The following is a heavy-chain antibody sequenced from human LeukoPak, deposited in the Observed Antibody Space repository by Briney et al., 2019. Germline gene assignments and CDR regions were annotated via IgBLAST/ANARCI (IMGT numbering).Heavy chain of an antibody. CDR3: ARSSVVTAMVHLDY. CDR1: GGTSSSYA. CDR2: IIPIFGTA. V-gene: IGHV1-69*06. D-gene: IGHD2-21*02. J-gene: IGHJ4*02. Sequence: SVKVSCKASGGTSSSYAISWVRQAPGQGLEWMGGIIPIFGTANYAQKFQGRVTITADKSTSTAYMELSSLRSEDTAVYYCARSSVVTAMVHLDYWGQGTLVTVSS.